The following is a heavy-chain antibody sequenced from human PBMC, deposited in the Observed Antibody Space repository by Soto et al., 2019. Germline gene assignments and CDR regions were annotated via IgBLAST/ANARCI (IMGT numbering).Heavy chain of an antibody. Sequence: EVQLVESGGGLVQPGRSLRLSCAASGFTFDDYAMHWVRQAPGKGLEWVSGISWNSGSIGYADSVKGRFTIYRDNAKNSLYLQTNSLRAEDTALYYCAKDKGLNWFDPWGQGTLVTVSS. J-gene: IGHJ5*02. CDR2: ISWNSGSI. CDR1: GFTFDDYA. V-gene: IGHV3-9*01. CDR3: AKDKGLNWFDP.